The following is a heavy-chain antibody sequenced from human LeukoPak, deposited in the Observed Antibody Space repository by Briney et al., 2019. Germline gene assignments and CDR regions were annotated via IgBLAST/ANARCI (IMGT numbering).Heavy chain of an antibody. J-gene: IGHJ3*02. CDR3: ARVPTTVPWSDAFDI. D-gene: IGHD4-17*01. Sequence: SETLSLTCTVSGGSISSYYWSWIRQPPGKGLEWIGYIYYSGSTNYNPSLKSRATISVDTSKNQFSLKLSSVTAADTAVYYCARVPTTVPWSDAFDIWGQGTMVTVSS. CDR2: IYYSGST. V-gene: IGHV4-59*01. CDR1: GGSISSYY.